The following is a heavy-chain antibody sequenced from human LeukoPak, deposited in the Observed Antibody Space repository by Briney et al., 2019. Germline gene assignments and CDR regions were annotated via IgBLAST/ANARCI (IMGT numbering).Heavy chain of an antibody. CDR3: ARGNPGIAAY. CDR1: GGSISSYY. J-gene: IGHJ4*02. D-gene: IGHD6-13*01. CDR2: IYYSGST. V-gene: IGHV4-59*01. Sequence: SETLSLTCTVSGGSISSYYWSWIRQPPWKGLEWIGYIYYSGSTDYNPSLKSRVTISVDTSKNQFSLKLSSVTAADTAVYFCARGNPGIAAYWGQGTLVTVSS.